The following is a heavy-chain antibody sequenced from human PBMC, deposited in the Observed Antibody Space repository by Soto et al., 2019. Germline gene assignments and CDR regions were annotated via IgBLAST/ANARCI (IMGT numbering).Heavy chain of an antibody. D-gene: IGHD3-10*01. CDR1: GFTFSDYY. J-gene: IGHJ4*02. V-gene: IGHV3-11*06. CDR2: ISTSSDYT. Sequence: GSLRFSCAASGFTFSDYYMSWIRQAPGKGLEWVSSISTSSDYTTYADSVRGRFTISRDDAKNSLYLQMNSLRPEDTAVYYCARGGVDYWGQGTLVTVSS. CDR3: ARGGVDY.